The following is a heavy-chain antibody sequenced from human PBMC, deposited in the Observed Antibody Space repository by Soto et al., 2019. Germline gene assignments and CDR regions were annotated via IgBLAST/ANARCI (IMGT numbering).Heavy chain of an antibody. Sequence: EVQLGETGGGLIQPGGSLRLSCAVSGFAVSINFMNWVRQAPGKGLEWVSVIYSGGSTYYADSVKGRFTISRDNSNNTLYLQMNSLRAEDTAVYYCARDRGYFDYWGQGTLVIVSS. CDR2: IYSGGST. J-gene: IGHJ4*02. V-gene: IGHV3-53*02. CDR1: GFAVSINF. CDR3: ARDRGYFDY.